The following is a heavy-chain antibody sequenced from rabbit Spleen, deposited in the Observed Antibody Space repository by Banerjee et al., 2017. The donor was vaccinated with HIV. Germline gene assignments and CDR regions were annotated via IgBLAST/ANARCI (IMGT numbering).Heavy chain of an antibody. V-gene: IGHV1S45*01. D-gene: IGHD6-1*01. CDR2: TYTGDGST. J-gene: IGHJ3*01. Sequence: QEQLEESGGGLVKPEGSLTLTCKASGFDLSSYYYMCWVRQAPGKGLEWIASTYTGDGSTYYANWAKGRFTISKTSSTTVDLKMTSLTAADTATYFCARSPIDDSYGRSFSLWGQGTLVTVS. CDR1: GFDLSSYYY. CDR3: ARSPIDDSYGRSFSL.